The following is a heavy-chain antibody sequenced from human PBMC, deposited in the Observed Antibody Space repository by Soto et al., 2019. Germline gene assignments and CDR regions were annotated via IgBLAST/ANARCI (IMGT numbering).Heavy chain of an antibody. CDR3: ARDSDVGSSHVILSNWFDP. J-gene: IGHJ5*01. V-gene: IGHV1-18*01. D-gene: IGHD2-15*01. Sequence: QVQLVQSGAEVKKPGASVKVSCKASGYTFTNYGISWVRQAPGQGLEWMGWIGAYNGNTKYVQKVQGRVTLTRDTFTSTAYMELRSLRSDDTGVYYCARDSDVGSSHVILSNWFDPWGQGTLVTVSS. CDR2: IGAYNGNT. CDR1: GYTFTNYG.